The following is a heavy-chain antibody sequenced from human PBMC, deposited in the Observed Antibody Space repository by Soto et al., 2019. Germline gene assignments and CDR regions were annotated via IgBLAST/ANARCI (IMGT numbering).Heavy chain of an antibody. D-gene: IGHD3-10*01. Sequence: PGGSLRLSCAASGFTFSSYGMHWVRQAPGKGLEWVAVISYDGSNKYYADSVKGRFTISLDNSKNTLYLQMNSLRAEDTAVYYCANLLRGGHYYGSVYEAFDIWGQGTMVT. V-gene: IGHV3-30*18. J-gene: IGHJ3*02. CDR2: ISYDGSNK. CDR1: GFTFSSYG. CDR3: ANLLRGGHYYGSVYEAFDI.